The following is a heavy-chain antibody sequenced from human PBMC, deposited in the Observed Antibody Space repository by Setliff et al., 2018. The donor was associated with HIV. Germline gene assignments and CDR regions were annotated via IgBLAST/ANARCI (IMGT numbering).Heavy chain of an antibody. CDR2: IKTKPNDYAT. Sequence: PGGSLRLSCSASGFTFSGSALHWVRQASGKGLEWVGRIKTKPNDYATAHAASVKGRFTISRDDSQNTAYLQMNSLRAEDTAVYYCARDYWAGAIDCWGQGTLVTVSS. J-gene: IGHJ4*02. CDR1: GFTFSGSA. D-gene: IGHD2-8*02. V-gene: IGHV3-73*01. CDR3: ARDYWAGAIDC.